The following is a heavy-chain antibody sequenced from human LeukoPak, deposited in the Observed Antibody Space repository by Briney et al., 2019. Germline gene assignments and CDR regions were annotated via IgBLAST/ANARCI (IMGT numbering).Heavy chain of an antibody. CDR2: ISASGGGT. D-gene: IGHD6-13*01. Sequence: TGGSLRLSCAVSGFTFSSYAMNWVRQAPGKGLEWVSSISASGGGTYYADSVKGRFTISRDNSKNTLYLEMNSLRAEDTAVYYRAKDLRSSSWYAAYWGQGTLLTVSS. CDR3: AKDLRSSSWYAAY. V-gene: IGHV3-23*01. J-gene: IGHJ4*02. CDR1: GFTFSSYA.